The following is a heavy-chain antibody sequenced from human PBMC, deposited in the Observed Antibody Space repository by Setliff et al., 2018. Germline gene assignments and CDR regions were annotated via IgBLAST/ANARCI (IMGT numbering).Heavy chain of an antibody. CDR1: GAPISSGFYY. D-gene: IGHD4-4*01. V-gene: IGHV4-61*02. Sequence: NPSETLSLTCTVSGAPISSGFYYWSWIRQPAGKGLEWIGRIHSSGDTKYNPSLKTRVTIAVDTSKNQFSLKLNSATAADTAVYYCARATVGLATIIYFDSWGPGTLVTVSS. CDR3: ARATVGLATIIYFDS. J-gene: IGHJ4*02. CDR2: IHSSGDT.